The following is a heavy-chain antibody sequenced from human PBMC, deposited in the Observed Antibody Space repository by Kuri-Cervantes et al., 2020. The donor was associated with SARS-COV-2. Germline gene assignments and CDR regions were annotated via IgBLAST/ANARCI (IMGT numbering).Heavy chain of an antibody. Sequence: GESLKISCAASGFTFSYYGMHWVRQAPGKGLEWAGFVRRDGSNYYYADSVRGRFTISRDNAKNSLYLQMNSLRPDDTAVYYCARERTISYGAGIASLDYYIDYWGQGTLVTVSS. CDR1: GFTFSYYG. V-gene: IGHV3-30*02. D-gene: IGHD3-16*02. J-gene: IGHJ4*02. CDR2: VRRDGSNY. CDR3: ARERTISYGAGIASLDYYIDY.